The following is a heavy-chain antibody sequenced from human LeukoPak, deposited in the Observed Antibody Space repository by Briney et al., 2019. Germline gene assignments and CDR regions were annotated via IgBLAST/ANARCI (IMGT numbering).Heavy chain of an antibody. D-gene: IGHD5-18*01. Sequence: ASVKVSCKASGYSFTNYYMHWVRQAPGQGLEWMGIINPSGGRTSYAQTFQGRVTMTRDTSTGIVYVELSSLRSEDTAVYYCARGGSTLRQLWFPAGYWGQGTLVTVSS. CDR3: ARGGSTLRQLWFPAGY. J-gene: IGHJ4*02. V-gene: IGHV1-46*01. CDR2: INPSGGRT. CDR1: GYSFTNYY.